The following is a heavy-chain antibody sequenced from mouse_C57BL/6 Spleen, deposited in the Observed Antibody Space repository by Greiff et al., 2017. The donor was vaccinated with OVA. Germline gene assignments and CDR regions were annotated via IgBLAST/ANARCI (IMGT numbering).Heavy chain of an antibody. D-gene: IGHD2-12*01. CDR2: ISDGGSYT. CDR1: GFTFSSYA. Sequence: EVQLVESGGGLVKPGGSLKLSCAASGFTFSSYAMSWVRQTPEKRLEWVATISDGGSYTYYPDNVKGRFTISRDNAKNNLYLQMSHLKSEDTAMYYCARDYDGFAYWGQWTLVTVSA. V-gene: IGHV5-4*01. CDR3: ARDYDGFAY. J-gene: IGHJ3*01.